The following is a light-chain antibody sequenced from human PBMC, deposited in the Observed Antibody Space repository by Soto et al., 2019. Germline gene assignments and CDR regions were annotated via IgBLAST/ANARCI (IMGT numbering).Light chain of an antibody. CDR1: QSVSC. J-gene: IGKJ5*01. CDR3: QQGSAWPRFT. Sequence: EIVMTQSPATLSVSPGERVTLSCRASQSVSCLAWYQHKPGQPPRLLIYGASTRATGIPARFSGSGSGTDFTLTISSLQSEDSAVYFCQQGSAWPRFTFGQGTRLEIK. V-gene: IGKV3-15*01. CDR2: GAS.